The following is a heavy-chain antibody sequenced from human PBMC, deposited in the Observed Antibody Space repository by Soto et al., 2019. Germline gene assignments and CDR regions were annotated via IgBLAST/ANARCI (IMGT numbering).Heavy chain of an antibody. CDR1: GFTFSNYI. CDR3: SRGGGYYYGSGTDAFDV. D-gene: IGHD3-10*01. CDR2: ISGSSTYV. J-gene: IGHJ3*01. Sequence: EVQLLESGGGLVKPGGSLRLSCAASGFTFSNYIMNWVRQPPGQGLEWVASISGSSTYVYYADPLKGRIAISRDNAKNSLSLELNTLRVEDTAVYYCSRGGGYYYGSGTDAFDVWGQGTLVTVSS. V-gene: IGHV3-21*01.